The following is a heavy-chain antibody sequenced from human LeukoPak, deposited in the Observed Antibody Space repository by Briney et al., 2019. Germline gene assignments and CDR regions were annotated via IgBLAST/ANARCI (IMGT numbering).Heavy chain of an antibody. CDR3: ARGLYDYVWGSYRYGLDY. V-gene: IGHV4-34*01. CDR2: INHSGST. D-gene: IGHD3-16*02. J-gene: IGHJ4*02. Sequence: GGSFXXYYWSWXRXPPGKGLEWIGEINHSGSTNYNPSLKSRVTISVDTSKNQFSLKLSSVTAADTAVYYCARGLYDYVWGSYRYGLDYWGQGTLVTVSS. CDR1: GGSFXXYY.